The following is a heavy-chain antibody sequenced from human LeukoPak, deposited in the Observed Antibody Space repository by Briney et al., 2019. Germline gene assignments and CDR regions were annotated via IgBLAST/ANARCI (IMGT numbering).Heavy chain of an antibody. CDR3: ARGYCSGGSCYPIDY. CDR1: AYTFTGYY. Sequence: ASVKVSCKASAYTFTGYYMHWVRQAPGQGLEWMGGIIPIFGTANYAQKFQGRVTITADESTSTAYMELSSLRSEDTAVYYCARGYCSGGSCYPIDYWGQGTLVTVSS. D-gene: IGHD2-15*01. V-gene: IGHV1-69*13. CDR2: IIPIFGTA. J-gene: IGHJ4*02.